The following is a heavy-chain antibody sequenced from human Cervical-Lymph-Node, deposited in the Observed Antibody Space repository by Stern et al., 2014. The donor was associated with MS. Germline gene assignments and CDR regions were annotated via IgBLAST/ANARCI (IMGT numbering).Heavy chain of an antibody. CDR3: ARTRWGASGRHAARFDH. D-gene: IGHD1-26*01. V-gene: IGHV2-70*01. CDR2: VDWDDDT. J-gene: IGHJ3*01. CDR1: GFSLTTDGMC. Sequence: ESGPALVRPTQTLKLTCSFSGFSLTTDGMCVSWIRQPPGKALQWLALVDWDDDTYFDTSLSTRFTISKDTSKNHVVLTMANMDPGDTATYFCARTRWGASGRHAARFDHWGQGTLVTVSS.